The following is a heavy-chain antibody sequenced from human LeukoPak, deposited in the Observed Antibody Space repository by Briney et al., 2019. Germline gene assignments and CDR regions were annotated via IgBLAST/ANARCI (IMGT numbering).Heavy chain of an antibody. J-gene: IGHJ6*03. CDR2: VSYDGSDT. V-gene: IGHV3-30*04. CDR1: GFTLTSYS. Sequence: PGGSLRLSCAASGFTLTSYSIHWVRQAPGKVLEWVAVVSYDGSDTYYADSVKGRFTISRDTSRNTLSLQMNSLTTEDTAVYYCARGRMHYTLFYYFMDVWGKGTAVIVSS. D-gene: IGHD2-2*02. CDR3: ARGRMHYTLFYYFMDV.